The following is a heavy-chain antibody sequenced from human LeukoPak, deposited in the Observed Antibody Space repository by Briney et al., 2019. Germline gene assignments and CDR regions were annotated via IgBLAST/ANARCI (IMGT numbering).Heavy chain of an antibody. Sequence: SSETLSLTCAVSGGSISSGGYSWSWIRQPPGKGLEWIGEINHSGSTNYNPSLKSRVTISVDTSKNQFSLKLSSVTAADTAVYYCARGRSYWGQGTLVTVSS. V-gene: IGHV4-30-2*01. CDR1: GGSISSGGYS. CDR3: ARGRSY. CDR2: INHSGST. J-gene: IGHJ4*02.